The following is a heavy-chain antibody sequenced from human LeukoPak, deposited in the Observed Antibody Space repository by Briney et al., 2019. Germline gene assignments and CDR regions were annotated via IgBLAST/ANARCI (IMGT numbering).Heavy chain of an antibody. D-gene: IGHD3-9*01. Sequence: GGSLRLSCAASGFTFSSYGMHWVRQAPGKGLEWVAVISYDGSNKYYADSVKGRFTISRDNSKNTLYLHMNSLRAEDTAVYYCAKDRIPELRYFDWLSALDYWGQGTLVTVSS. CDR2: ISYDGSNK. V-gene: IGHV3-30*18. J-gene: IGHJ4*02. CDR1: GFTFSSYG. CDR3: AKDRIPELRYFDWLSALDY.